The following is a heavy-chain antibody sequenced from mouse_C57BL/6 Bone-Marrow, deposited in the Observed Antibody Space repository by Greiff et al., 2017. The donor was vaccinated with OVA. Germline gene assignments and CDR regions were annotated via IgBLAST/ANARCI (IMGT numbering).Heavy chain of an antibody. CDR2: ISSGGDYI. V-gene: IGHV5-9-1*02. CDR3: TRPPQLGRYFDV. D-gene: IGHD4-1*02. CDR1: GFTFSSYA. J-gene: IGHJ1*03. Sequence: EVMLVESGEGLVKPGGSLKLSCAASGFTFSSYAMSWVRQTPEKRLEWVAYISSGGDYIYYADTVKGRFTISRDNARNTLYLQMSSLKSEDTAMYYWTRPPQLGRYFDVWGTGTTVTVAS.